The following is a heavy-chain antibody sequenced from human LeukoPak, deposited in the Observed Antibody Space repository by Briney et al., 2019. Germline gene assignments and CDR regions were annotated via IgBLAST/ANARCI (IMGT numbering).Heavy chain of an antibody. CDR1: GGTFSSYA. J-gene: IGHJ6*02. CDR3: ASGSVVVPAAMSRPYYYYYYGMDV. D-gene: IGHD2-2*01. CDR2: IIPIFGTA. V-gene: IGHV1-69*13. Sequence: ASVKVSCKASGGTFSSYAISWVRQAPGQGLEWMGGIIPIFGTANYAQKFQGRVAITADESTSTAYMELSSLRSEDTAVYYCASGSVVVPAAMSRPYYYYYYGMDVWGQGTTVTVSS.